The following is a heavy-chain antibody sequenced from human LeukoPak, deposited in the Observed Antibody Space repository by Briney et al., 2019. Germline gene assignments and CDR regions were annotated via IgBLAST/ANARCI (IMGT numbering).Heavy chain of an antibody. D-gene: IGHD5-18*01. CDR2: IYYSGST. CDR3: ARGIGKGIQLWLENWFDP. Sequence: SQTLSLTCTVSGGPISSGDYYWSWIRQPPGKGLEWIGYIYYSGSTYYNPSLKSRVTISVDTSKNQFSLKLSSVTAADTAVYYCARGIGKGIQLWLENWFDPWGQGTLVTVSS. J-gene: IGHJ5*02. V-gene: IGHV4-30-4*01. CDR1: GGPISSGDYY.